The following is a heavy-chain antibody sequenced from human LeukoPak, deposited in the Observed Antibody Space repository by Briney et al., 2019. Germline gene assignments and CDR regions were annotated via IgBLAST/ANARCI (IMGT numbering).Heavy chain of an antibody. V-gene: IGHV3-21*01. Sequence: GGSLRLSCAASGFTFSSYSMNWVRQAPGKGLEWVSSISSSSSYIYYADSVKGRFTISRDNAKNSLYLQMNSLRAEDTAVYYCASSRVRGVIISKKDYFDYWGQGTLVTVSS. CDR3: ASSRVRGVIISKKDYFDY. J-gene: IGHJ4*02. D-gene: IGHD3-10*01. CDR1: GFTFSSYS. CDR2: ISSSSSYI.